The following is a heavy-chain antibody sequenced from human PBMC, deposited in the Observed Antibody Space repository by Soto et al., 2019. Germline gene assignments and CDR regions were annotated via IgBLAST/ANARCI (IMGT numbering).Heavy chain of an antibody. CDR2: IFVSGST. J-gene: IGHJ4*02. CDR1: GASVSNYY. D-gene: IGHD3-22*01. V-gene: IGHV4-4*07. Sequence: QVQLQESGPGLVKPSETLFLTCSISGASVSNYYWSWMRQAAGKGPEWIGRIFVSGSTSHNPSLKGRVTMSVDTSKNQLSLMLTSVTAADTAVHSCARGANGYDLVFDYWGQGTLVTVSS. CDR3: ARGANGYDLVFDY.